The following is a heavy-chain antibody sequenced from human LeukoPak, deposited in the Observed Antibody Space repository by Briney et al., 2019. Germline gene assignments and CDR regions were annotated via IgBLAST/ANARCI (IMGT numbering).Heavy chain of an antibody. D-gene: IGHD5-18*01. CDR2: INHSGST. Sequence: SETLSLTCAVYGGSFSGYYWSWIRQPPGKGLEWIGEINHSGSTNYNPSLKSRVTISVDTSKNQFSLKLSSVTAADTAVYYCARLFRGYSYGATFDYWGQGTLVTVSS. V-gene: IGHV4-34*01. CDR3: ARLFRGYSYGATFDY. J-gene: IGHJ4*02. CDR1: GGSFSGYY.